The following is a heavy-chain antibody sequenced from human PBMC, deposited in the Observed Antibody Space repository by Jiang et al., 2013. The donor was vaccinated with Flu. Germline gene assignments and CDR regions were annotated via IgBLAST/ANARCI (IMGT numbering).Heavy chain of an antibody. CDR1: GGSINSDSYY. D-gene: IGHD5-18*01. J-gene: IGHJ4*02. CDR2: IYYTGNT. CDR3: ARSLTWIQNLFHF. V-gene: IGHV4-61*01. Sequence: GPGLVKPSETLSLTCTASGGSINSDSYYWSWIRQPPGKGLEWIGYIYYTGNTNYNPSLKSRVTMSVDTSKNQFSLRLSSVTAADTAVYYCARSLTWIQNLFHFWGQGTLVTVSS.